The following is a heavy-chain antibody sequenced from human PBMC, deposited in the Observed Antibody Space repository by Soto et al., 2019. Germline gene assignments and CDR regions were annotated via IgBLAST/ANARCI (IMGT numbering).Heavy chain of an antibody. CDR3: ATDREGYYYVYDAFDI. Sequence: GSLRLSCAASVFTFSSYGMHWVRQAPGKGLEWVAVISYDGSNKYYADSVKGRFTISRDNSKNTLYLQMNSLRAEDTAVYYCATDREGYYYVYDAFDIWGQGTMVTVSS. V-gene: IGHV3-30*03. J-gene: IGHJ3*02. CDR1: VFTFSSYG. CDR2: ISYDGSNK. D-gene: IGHD3-10*02.